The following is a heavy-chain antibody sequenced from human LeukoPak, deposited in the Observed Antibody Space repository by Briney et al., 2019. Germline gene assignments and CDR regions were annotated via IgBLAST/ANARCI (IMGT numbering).Heavy chain of an antibody. CDR1: GGSISSYY. CDR2: IYHSGST. D-gene: IGHD2-21*02. J-gene: IGHJ4*02. CDR3: ASTPVCGGDCSAEDY. Sequence: SETLSLTCTVSGGSISSYYWSWIRQPPGKGLEWIGYIYHSGSTYYNPSLKSRVTISVDRSKNQFSLKLSSVTAADTAVYYCASTPVCGGDCSAEDYWGQGTLVTVSS. V-gene: IGHV4-59*12.